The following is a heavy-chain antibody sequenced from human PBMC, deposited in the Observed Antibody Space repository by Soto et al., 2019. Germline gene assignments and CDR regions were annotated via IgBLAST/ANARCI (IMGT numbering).Heavy chain of an antibody. J-gene: IGHJ6*02. CDR3: ARELEMSGYSMDV. CDR1: GFTFSSYA. D-gene: IGHD3-3*01. CDR2: ISYDGSNK. Sequence: SGGSLRLSCAASGFTFSSYAMHWVRQAPGKGLEWVAVISYDGSNKYYADSVKGRFTISRDNSKNTLYLQMNSLRAEDTAVYYCARELEMSGYSMDVWGQGTRVTVSS. V-gene: IGHV3-30-3*01.